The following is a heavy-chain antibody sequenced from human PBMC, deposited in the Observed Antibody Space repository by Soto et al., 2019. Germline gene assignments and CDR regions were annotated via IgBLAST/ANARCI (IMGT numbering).Heavy chain of an antibody. CDR1: GFTFSRYA. CDR2: ISAGGGST. J-gene: IGHJ4*02. D-gene: IGHD6-13*01. Sequence: GGSLRLSCAASGFTFSRYAMNWVRQAPGKGLEWVSAISAGGGSTYYADSVKGRFTISRDNSKNTLYLQMNSLRAEDTAVYYCAKVYGQTGSWPRDFDYWGQGTLVTVSS. V-gene: IGHV3-23*01. CDR3: AKVYGQTGSWPRDFDY.